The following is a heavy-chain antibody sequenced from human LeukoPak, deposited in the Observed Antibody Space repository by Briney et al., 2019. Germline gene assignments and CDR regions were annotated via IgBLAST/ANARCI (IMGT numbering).Heavy chain of an antibody. CDR3: ARASTAYYYYYGMDV. Sequence: GASVKVSCKASGGTFSSYAISWVRQAPGQGLEWMGGIIPIFGTANYAQKFQGRVTTTADESTSTAYMELSSLRSEDTAVYYCARASTAYYYYYGMDVWGQGTTVTVSS. CDR2: IIPIFGTA. V-gene: IGHV1-69*13. J-gene: IGHJ6*02. D-gene: IGHD2-2*01. CDR1: GGTFSSYA.